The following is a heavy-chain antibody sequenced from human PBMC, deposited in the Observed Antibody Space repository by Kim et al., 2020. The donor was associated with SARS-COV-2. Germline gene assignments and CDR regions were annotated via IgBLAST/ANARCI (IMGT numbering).Heavy chain of an antibody. CDR1: GFTFSSYG. V-gene: IGHV3-30*18. D-gene: IGHD3-10*01. J-gene: IGHJ6*02. CDR3: SKNGGGGAVNVWFGELPGNYYYYGMDV. CDR2: ISYDGSNK. Sequence: GGSLRLSCAASGFTFSSYGMHWVRQAPGKGLEWVAVISYDGSNKYYADSVKGRFTISRDNSKNTLYLQMNSLRAEDTAVYYCSKNGGGGAVNVWFGELPGNYYYYGMDVWGQGTTVTVSS.